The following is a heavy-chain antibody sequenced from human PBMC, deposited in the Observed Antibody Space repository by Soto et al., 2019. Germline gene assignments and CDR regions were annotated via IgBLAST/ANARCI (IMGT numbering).Heavy chain of an antibody. CDR1: GFTFGGSP. J-gene: IGHJ5*02. Sequence: EAQLVQSGGGLVQPGGSLQLSCAASGFTFGGSPVHWVRQASGKGLEWVGRIRSDSASSAIAYAASVRGRFTLSRDDSKNTAYLQVNSLEVEDTALYYCVLDVCRSTGCYSLDLWGQGTLVTVSS. V-gene: IGHV3-73*01. CDR2: IRSDSASSAI. D-gene: IGHD2-2*01. CDR3: VLDVCRSTGCYSLDL.